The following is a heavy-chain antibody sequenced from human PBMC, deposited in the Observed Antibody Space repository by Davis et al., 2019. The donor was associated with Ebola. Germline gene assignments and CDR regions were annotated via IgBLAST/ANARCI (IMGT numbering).Heavy chain of an antibody. CDR3: ARGNGDYLRLDS. Sequence: MPSETLSITCTVSGGSISSYYWSWIRQAPGKGLEWIGYVYYSGYANYNPSLKSRVTISLDTSMTRFSLRLNSVTAADTAVYYCARGNGDYLRLDSCGQGTLVTVSS. V-gene: IGHV4-59*01. CDR1: GGSISSYY. D-gene: IGHD4-17*01. CDR2: VYYSGYA. J-gene: IGHJ4*02.